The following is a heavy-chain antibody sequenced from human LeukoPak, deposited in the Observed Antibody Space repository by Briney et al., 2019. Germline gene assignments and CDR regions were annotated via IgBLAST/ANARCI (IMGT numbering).Heavy chain of an antibody. D-gene: IGHD3-22*01. CDR2: IYHSGST. Sequence: SETLSLTCTVSGYSLSSGYYWGWIRQPPGKGLQWIGTIYHSGSTYYNPSLKSRVTISVDTSKNQFSLKLSSVTAADTAVYYCADSSGDWGQGTLVTVSS. CDR1: GYSLSSGYY. V-gene: IGHV4-38-2*02. CDR3: ADSSGD. J-gene: IGHJ4*02.